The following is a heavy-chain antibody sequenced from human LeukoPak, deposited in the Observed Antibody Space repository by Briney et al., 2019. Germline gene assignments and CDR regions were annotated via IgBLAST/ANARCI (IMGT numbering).Heavy chain of an antibody. D-gene: IGHD3-22*01. V-gene: IGHV3-23*01. J-gene: IGHJ4*02. Sequence: GGSLRLSCAASGFTISSYAMSWVRQAPGKGLEWVSAISGSGGSTYHADSVKGRFTISRDNSKNTLYLQMNSLRAEDTAVYYCAKDWGYYYDSSGYYYFGYWGQGTLVTVSS. CDR2: ISGSGGST. CDR1: GFTISSYA. CDR3: AKDWGYYYDSSGYYYFGY.